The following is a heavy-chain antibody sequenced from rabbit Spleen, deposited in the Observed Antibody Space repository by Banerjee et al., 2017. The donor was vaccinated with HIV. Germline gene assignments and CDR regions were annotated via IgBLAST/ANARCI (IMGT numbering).Heavy chain of an antibody. D-gene: IGHD7-1*01. J-gene: IGHJ4*01. V-gene: IGHV1S40*01. CDR1: GVSFSGSSY. Sequence: QSLEESGGDLVKPGASLTLTCIASGVSFSGSSYMCWVRQAPGKGLEWIACIEGGSSGFTYFASWEKGRFPISKTSSTTVTLQMTSLTAADTATYFCARSGYVGYAGYGYGSNLWGPGSIVTVS. CDR2: IEGGSSGFT. CDR3: ARSGYVGYAGYGYGSNL.